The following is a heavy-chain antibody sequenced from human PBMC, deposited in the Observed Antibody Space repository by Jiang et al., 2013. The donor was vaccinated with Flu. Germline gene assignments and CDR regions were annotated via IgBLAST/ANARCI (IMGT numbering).Heavy chain of an antibody. V-gene: IGHV4-59*01. CDR2: IYYSGST. CDR1: GGSISSYY. J-gene: IGHJ5*02. CDR3: AREGVEMSSSPTGFDP. D-gene: IGHD6-13*01. Sequence: GSGLVKPSETLSLTCTVSGGSISSYYWSWIRQPPGKGLEWIGYIYYSGSTNYNPSLKSRVTISVDTSKNQFSLKLSSVTAADTAVYYCAREGVEMSSSPTGFDPWGQGTLVTVSS.